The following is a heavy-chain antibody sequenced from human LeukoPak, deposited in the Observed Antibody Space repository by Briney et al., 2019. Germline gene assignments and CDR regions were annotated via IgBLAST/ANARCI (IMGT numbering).Heavy chain of an antibody. V-gene: IGHV3-48*04. CDR1: GFTFSSYS. D-gene: IGHD6-25*01. CDR3: ARGKPGYSSGWTPWYFDL. CDR2: ISSSSSTI. Sequence: SGGSLRLSCAASGFTFSSYSMNWVRQAPGKGLEWVSYISSSSSTIYYADSVKGRFTISRDNAKNSLYLQMNSLRAEDTAVYYCARGKPGYSSGWTPWYFDLWGRGTLVTVSS. J-gene: IGHJ2*01.